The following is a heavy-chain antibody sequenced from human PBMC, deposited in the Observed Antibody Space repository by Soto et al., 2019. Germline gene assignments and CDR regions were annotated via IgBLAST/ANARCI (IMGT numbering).Heavy chain of an antibody. CDR3: ARDGDGYNSHYFDY. J-gene: IGHJ4*02. CDR1: GGTFSSYA. CDR2: IIPIFGTA. Sequence: SVKVSCKASGGTFSSYAISWVRQAPGQGLEWMGGIIPIFGTANYAQKFQGRVTITADESTSTAYMELSSLRSEDTAVYYCARDGDGYNSHYFDYWGQGTLVNVSS. D-gene: IGHD5-12*01. V-gene: IGHV1-69*13.